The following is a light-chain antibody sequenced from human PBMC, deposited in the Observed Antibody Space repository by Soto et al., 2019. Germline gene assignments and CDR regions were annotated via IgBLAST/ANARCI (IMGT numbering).Light chain of an antibody. Sequence: QLVLTQPPSGSGTPGQRVTISCSGSSSNIGSNYVYWYQQLPGTAPKLLIYRNNQRPSGVPDRFSGSKSGTSASLAISGLRSEDEADYYCAAWDDSLSGHVVFGGGTKLTVL. CDR2: RNN. V-gene: IGLV1-47*01. CDR1: SSNIGSNY. CDR3: AAWDDSLSGHVV. J-gene: IGLJ2*01.